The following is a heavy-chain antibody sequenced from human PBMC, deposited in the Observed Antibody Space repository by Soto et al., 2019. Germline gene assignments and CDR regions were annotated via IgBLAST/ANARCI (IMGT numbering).Heavy chain of an antibody. CDR2: INPNSGGT. J-gene: IGHJ6*02. D-gene: IGHD2-21*01. CDR3: ARDIGFVIYGLDV. Sequence: AASVKGSCKASGYTFTGYYMHWVRQAPGQGLEWMGWINPNSGGTNYAQKFQDRVTMTRDTSISTAYMELSRLRSDDTAVYYCARDIGFVIYGLDVWGQGTTVTVSS. V-gene: IGHV1-2*02. CDR1: GYTFTGYY.